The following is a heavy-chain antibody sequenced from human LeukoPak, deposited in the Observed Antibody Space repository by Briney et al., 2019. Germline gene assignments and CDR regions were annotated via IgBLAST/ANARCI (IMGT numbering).Heavy chain of an antibody. Sequence: GASVKVSCKASGGTFSSYAISWVRQAPGQGLEWMGGIIPIFGTANYAQKFQGRVTITADESTSTAYMELSSLRSEDTAVYYCARVTVRGAIIDYWGQGTLVTVSS. D-gene: IGHD3-10*01. V-gene: IGHV1-69*13. CDR1: GGTFSSYA. CDR2: IIPIFGTA. J-gene: IGHJ4*02. CDR3: ARVTVRGAIIDY.